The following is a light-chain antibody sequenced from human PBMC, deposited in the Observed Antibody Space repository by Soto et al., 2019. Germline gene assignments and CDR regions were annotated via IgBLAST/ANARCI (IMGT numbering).Light chain of an antibody. CDR2: GGT. Sequence: QSALTQPASVSGSPGQSITISCTGTSSDVGSYNLVSWYQQHPGEDPKLMSYGGTKRPSGVSNRFSGSKSGNTASLTISGLQAEDEADYYCCSYAGITPYYVFGTGTKVTVL. V-gene: IGLV2-23*01. CDR3: CSYAGITPYYV. J-gene: IGLJ1*01. CDR1: SSDVGSYNL.